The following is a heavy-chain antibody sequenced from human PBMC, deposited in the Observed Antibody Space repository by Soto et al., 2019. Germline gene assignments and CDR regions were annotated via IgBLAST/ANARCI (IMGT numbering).Heavy chain of an antibody. Sequence: QVQLQESGPGLVKPSQTLSLTCTVSGGSISSGGYYWSWIRQHPGKGLEWIGYIYYSGSTYYNPSLKSRVTISVDTSKNQFSLKLSSVTAADTAVYYCARVKGWPRMITFGGVIVGIDYWGQGTLVTVSS. CDR3: ARVKGWPRMITFGGVIVGIDY. CDR2: IYYSGST. D-gene: IGHD3-16*02. CDR1: GGSISSGGYY. V-gene: IGHV4-31*03. J-gene: IGHJ4*02.